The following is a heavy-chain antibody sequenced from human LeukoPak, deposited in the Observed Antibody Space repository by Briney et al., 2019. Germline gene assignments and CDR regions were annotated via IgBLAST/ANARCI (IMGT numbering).Heavy chain of an antibody. D-gene: IGHD3-16*01. V-gene: IGHV3-48*03. J-gene: IGHJ4*02. Sequence: GGSLRLSCAASGFTFSSYEMNWVRQAPGKGLEWVSYISSSGSTIYYADSVKGRFTISRDNAKNSLYLQMNSLRAEDTALYYCAKVTCYLDFDYWGQGTLVTVSS. CDR2: ISSSGSTI. CDR1: GFTFSSYE. CDR3: AKVTCYLDFDY.